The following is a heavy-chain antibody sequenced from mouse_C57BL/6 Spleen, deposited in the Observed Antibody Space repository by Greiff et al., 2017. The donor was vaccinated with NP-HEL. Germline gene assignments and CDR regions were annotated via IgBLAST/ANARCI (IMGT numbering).Heavy chain of an antibody. J-gene: IGHJ1*03. CDR2: IDPSDSYT. CDR3: ARHYSNFPSYWYFDV. Sequence: VQLQQPGAELVMPGASVKLSCKASGYTFTSYWMHWVKQRPGQGLEWIGEIDPSDSYTNYNQKFKGKSTLTVDKSSSTAYMQLSSLTSEDSAVYYCARHYSNFPSYWYFDVWGTGTTVTVSS. V-gene: IGHV1-69*01. CDR1: GYTFTSYW. D-gene: IGHD2-5*01.